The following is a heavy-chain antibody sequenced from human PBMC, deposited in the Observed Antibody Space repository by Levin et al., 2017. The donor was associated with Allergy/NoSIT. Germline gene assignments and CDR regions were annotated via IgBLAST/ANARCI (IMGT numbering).Heavy chain of an antibody. V-gene: IGHV3-49*03. CDR1: GFTFGDYA. CDR2: IRSKAYGGTT. CDR3: TRGYYDFWSGSEFDY. J-gene: IGHJ4*02. Sequence: GESLKISCTASGFTFGDYAMSWFRQAPGKGLEWVGFIRSKAYGGTTEYAASVKGRFTISRDDSKSIAYLQMNSLKTEDTAVYYCTRGYYDFWSGSEFDYWGQGTLVTVSS. D-gene: IGHD3-3*01.